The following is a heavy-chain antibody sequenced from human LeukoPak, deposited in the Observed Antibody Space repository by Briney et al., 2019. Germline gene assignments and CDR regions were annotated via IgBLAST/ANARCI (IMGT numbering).Heavy chain of an antibody. D-gene: IGHD3-10*01. J-gene: IGHJ4*02. CDR1: GFTVSSNY. CDR3: AKDRHYGSGSYLAFDY. V-gene: IGHV3-53*01. Sequence: GGSLRLSCAASGFTVSSNYMSWVRQAPGKGLEWVSVIYSSGSTYYADSVKGRFTISRDNSKNTLYLQMNSLRAEDTAVYYCAKDRHYGSGSYLAFDYWGQGTLVTVSS. CDR2: IYSSGST.